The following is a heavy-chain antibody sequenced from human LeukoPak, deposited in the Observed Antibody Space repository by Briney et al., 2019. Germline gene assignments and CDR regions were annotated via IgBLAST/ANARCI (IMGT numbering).Heavy chain of an antibody. CDR3: ARVDSSSSAKLFDY. CDR1: GFTFSSYA. CDR2: ISGSGGST. D-gene: IGHD6-6*01. J-gene: IGHJ4*02. Sequence: GGSLRLSCAASGFTFSSYAMSWVRQAPGKGLEWVSAISGSGGSTYYADSVKGRFTISRDNSKNTLYLQMNSLRDEDTAVYYCARVDSSSSAKLFDYWGQGTLVTVSS. V-gene: IGHV3-23*01.